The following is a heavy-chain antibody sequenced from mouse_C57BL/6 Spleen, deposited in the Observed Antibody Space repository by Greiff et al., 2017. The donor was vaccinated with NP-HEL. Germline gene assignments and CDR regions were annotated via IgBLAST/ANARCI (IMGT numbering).Heavy chain of an antibody. Sequence: QVQLKQSGAELVRPGASVTLSCKASGYTFTDYEMHWVKQTPVHGLEWIGAIDPETGGTAYNQKFKGKAILTADKSSSTAYMELRSLTSEDSAVYYCTRSDYDADYFDYWGQGTTLTVSS. CDR2: IDPETGGT. V-gene: IGHV1-15*01. CDR3: TRSDYDADYFDY. CDR1: GYTFTDYE. J-gene: IGHJ2*01. D-gene: IGHD2-4*01.